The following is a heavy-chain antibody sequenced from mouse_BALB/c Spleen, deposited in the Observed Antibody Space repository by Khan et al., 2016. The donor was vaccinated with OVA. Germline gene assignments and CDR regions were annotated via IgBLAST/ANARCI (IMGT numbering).Heavy chain of an antibody. CDR3: ARNYDYDEGLAY. Sequence: VQLKQSGPGLVQPSQSLSITCTVSGFSLTSHGVHWVRQSPGKGLEWLGVIWSGGSTDYSAAFISRLSITKDNSKSQVFFKMNSLQANDTAIDYCARNYDYDEGLAYWGQGTLVTVSA. V-gene: IGHV2-2*02. D-gene: IGHD2-4*01. J-gene: IGHJ3*01. CDR1: GFSLTSHG. CDR2: IWSGGST.